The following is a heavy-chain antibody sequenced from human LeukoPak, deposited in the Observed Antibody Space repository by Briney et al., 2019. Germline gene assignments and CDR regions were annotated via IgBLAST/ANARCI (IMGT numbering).Heavy chain of an antibody. J-gene: IGHJ3*02. CDR2: ISGYNGNT. Sequence: ASVKVSCKASGYTFTTYNINWVRQAPGQGLEWMGWISGYNGNTNYAQKLQGRVTMTTDTSTSTAYMELRSLKSGDTAVYYCASLKNYYDSSGYLVIDAFDIWGQGTMVTVSS. CDR1: GYTFTTYN. D-gene: IGHD3-22*01. CDR3: ASLKNYYDSSGYLVIDAFDI. V-gene: IGHV1-18*01.